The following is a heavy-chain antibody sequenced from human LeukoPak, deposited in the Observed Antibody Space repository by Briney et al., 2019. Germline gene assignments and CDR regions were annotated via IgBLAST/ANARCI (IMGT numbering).Heavy chain of an antibody. CDR2: IHSGGST. J-gene: IGHJ4*02. V-gene: IGHV3-53*01. CDR3: ARDGEPGKRYFDY. CDR1: GFTVSSNY. Sequence: GGSLRLSCAASGFTVSSNYMSWVRQAPGKGLEWVSVIHSGGSTYYADSVKGRFTISRDNSKNTIYLQMSSLRAEDTAIYYCARDGEPGKRYFDYWGQGTLVTVSS. D-gene: IGHD1-26*01.